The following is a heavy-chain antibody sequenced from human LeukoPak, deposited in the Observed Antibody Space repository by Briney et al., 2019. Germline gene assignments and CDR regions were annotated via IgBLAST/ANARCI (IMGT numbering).Heavy chain of an antibody. D-gene: IGHD6-13*01. CDR3: ARDQVSVAGTGIDY. V-gene: IGHV3-11*04. CDR1: GFTFSRFW. Sequence: PGGSLRLSCAASGFTFSRFWMSWIRQAPGKGLEWVSYISSSGNSISYADSVKGRFTISRDNAKNSLYLQMNSLRAEDTAVYYCARDQVSVAGTGIDYWGQGTLVTVSS. CDR2: ISSSGNSI. J-gene: IGHJ4*02.